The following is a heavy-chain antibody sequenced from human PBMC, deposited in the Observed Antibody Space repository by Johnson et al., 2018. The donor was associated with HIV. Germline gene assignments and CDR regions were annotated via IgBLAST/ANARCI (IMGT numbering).Heavy chain of an antibody. D-gene: IGHD3-3*01. J-gene: IGHJ3*02. CDR1: GFTFSSYA. CDR2: ISYDGSNK. Sequence: VQLVESGGGVVQPGRSLRLSCAASGFTFSSYAMHWVRQAPGKGLEWVALISYDGSNKYYADSVRGRFTISRDNSKNTLYLQMNSLRAEDTAVYYCAREGLFSDAFDIWGQGTMVTVSS. CDR3: AREGLFSDAFDI. V-gene: IGHV3-30*04.